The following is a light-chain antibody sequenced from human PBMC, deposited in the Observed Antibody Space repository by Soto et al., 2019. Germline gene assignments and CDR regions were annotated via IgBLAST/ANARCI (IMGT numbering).Light chain of an antibody. CDR2: AAS. Sequence: DIQMTQAPSSLSASVGDRVTITCRASQGIINYLAWYQQKPGKVPKLLIYAASTSQSGVPSRFSGSGSGTDFTLTISSLQPEDVATYYCQRYNSALPYTFGQGTKLEIK. V-gene: IGKV1-27*01. J-gene: IGKJ2*01. CDR1: QGIINY. CDR3: QRYNSALPYT.